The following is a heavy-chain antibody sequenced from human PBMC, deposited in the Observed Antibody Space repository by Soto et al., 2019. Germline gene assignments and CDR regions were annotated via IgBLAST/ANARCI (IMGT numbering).Heavy chain of an antibody. V-gene: IGHV4-31*03. Sequence: SETLSLTCTVPGGSISSGGYYWSWIRQHPGKGLEWIGYIYYSGSTYYNPSLKSRVTISVDTSKNQFSLKLSSVTAADTAVYYCAIYDILTGYYIRGWFDPWGQGTLVTVSS. CDR1: GGSISSGGYY. D-gene: IGHD3-9*01. CDR2: IYYSGST. CDR3: AIYDILTGYYIRGWFDP. J-gene: IGHJ5*02.